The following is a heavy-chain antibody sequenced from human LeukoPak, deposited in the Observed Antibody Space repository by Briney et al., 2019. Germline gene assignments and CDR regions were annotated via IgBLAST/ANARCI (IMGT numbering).Heavy chain of an antibody. CDR2: IIGSSGST. D-gene: IGHD3-22*01. CDR1: GFTFSNYW. Sequence: PGGSLRLSCAASGFTFSNYWMGWVRQAPGKGLEWVSLIIGSSGSTFYADSVKGRFTISRDKSKNTLYLQMNSLRAEDTAVYYCAKDGHYDSSGFTLQYWGQGTLVTVSS. V-gene: IGHV3-23*01. CDR3: AKDGHYDSSGFTLQY. J-gene: IGHJ1*01.